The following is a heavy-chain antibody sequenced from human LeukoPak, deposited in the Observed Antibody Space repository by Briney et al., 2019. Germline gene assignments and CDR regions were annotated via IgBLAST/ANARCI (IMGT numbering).Heavy chain of an antibody. J-gene: IGHJ4*02. V-gene: IGHV4-38-2*02. D-gene: IGHD3-22*01. CDR1: GDSLVSGHY. CDR3: ARGIYYDSSAYDY. CDR2: VYHSGSI. Sequence: SETLSLTCTVSGDSLVSGHYWGWIWQPPGQGLEWVGSVYHSGSIYYNPSLKSRVIMSVDTSKNKFSLKLSSLTAADAAIYYCARGIYYDSSAYDYWGQGTLVTVSS.